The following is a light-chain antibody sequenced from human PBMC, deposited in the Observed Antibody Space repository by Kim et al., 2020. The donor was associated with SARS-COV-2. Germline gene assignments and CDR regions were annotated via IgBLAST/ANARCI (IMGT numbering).Light chain of an antibody. V-gene: IGLV1-44*01. CDR3: AAWDDSLNGRWV. Sequence: ELTQPPSASGTPGQRVTISCSGSSSNIGSNTVNWYQQLPGTAPKLLIYSNNQRPSGVPDRFSGSKSGTSASLAISGLQSEDEADYYCAAWDDSLNGRWVFGGGTKLTVL. J-gene: IGLJ3*02. CDR1: SSNIGSNT. CDR2: SNN.